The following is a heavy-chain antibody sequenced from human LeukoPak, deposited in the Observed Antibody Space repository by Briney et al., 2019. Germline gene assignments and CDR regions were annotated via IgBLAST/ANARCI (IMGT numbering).Heavy chain of an antibody. Sequence: ASVKVSCKASGYTFTSYGISWVRQAPGQGLEWMGWISAYNGNTNYAQKLQGRVTMTTDTSTSTAYMELRSLSSDDTAVYYCARDRVVGATGDFGYWGQGTLVTVSS. D-gene: IGHD1-26*01. CDR3: ARDRVVGATGDFGY. CDR1: GYTFTSYG. CDR2: ISAYNGNT. J-gene: IGHJ4*02. V-gene: IGHV1-18*01.